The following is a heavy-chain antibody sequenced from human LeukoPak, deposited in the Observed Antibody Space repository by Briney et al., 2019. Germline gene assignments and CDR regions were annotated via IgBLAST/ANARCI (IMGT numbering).Heavy chain of an antibody. CDR1: GFTFSSYW. D-gene: IGHD4-17*01. V-gene: IGHV3-7*01. CDR2: IKQYGSEK. Sequence: GGSLRLSCAASGFTFSSYWMSWVRQAPGKGLEWVANIKQYGSEKYYVDSVKGRFTISRDNAKNSLCLQMNSLRAEDTAVYYSARVRGDYYFDYWGQGTLVTVSS. J-gene: IGHJ4*02. CDR3: ARVRGDYYFDY.